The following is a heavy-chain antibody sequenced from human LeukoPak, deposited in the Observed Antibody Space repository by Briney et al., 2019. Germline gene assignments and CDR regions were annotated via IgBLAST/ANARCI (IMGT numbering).Heavy chain of an antibody. CDR3: ARDEVITFRLFCH. CDR1: GVTLSPYD. V-gene: IGHV3-33*08. D-gene: IGHD3-10*01. J-gene: IGHJ4*02. CDR2: IWYDGNTK. Sequence: PGGSLRLSCAVYGVTLSPYDMHWVRQAPGKGLEWLAVIWYDGNTKYYADSARRRFTISRDTSEQSLYLQMTSLRAADTGVYYCARDEVITFRLFCHWGQGTLVTVAS.